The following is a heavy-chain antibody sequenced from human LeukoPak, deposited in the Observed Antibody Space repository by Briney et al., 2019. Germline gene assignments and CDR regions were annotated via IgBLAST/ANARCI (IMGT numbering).Heavy chain of an antibody. J-gene: IGHJ6*02. Sequence: KASETLSLTCAVYGGSFSGYYWSWIRQPPGKGLEWIGEINHSGSTNYNPSLKSRVTISVDTSKNQFSLKLGSVTAADTAVYYCARTGRGDYSNYYGMDVWGQGTTVTVSS. CDR3: ARTGRGDYSNYYGMDV. CDR2: INHSGST. V-gene: IGHV4-34*01. D-gene: IGHD4-11*01. CDR1: GGSFSGYY.